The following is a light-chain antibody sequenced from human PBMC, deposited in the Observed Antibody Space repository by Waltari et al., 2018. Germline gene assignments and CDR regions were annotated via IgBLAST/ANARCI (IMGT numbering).Light chain of an antibody. Sequence: SALTHTASVSRSPGQLITIPCTGQSSEVRSFYLVSWYQQHPGKAPKLMIYVVTKRPSGVSNRFSGSKSGNTASLTISGLQAEDEADYYCCSYATSSWVFGGGTRLAVL. V-gene: IGLV2-23*02. CDR3: CSYATSSWV. CDR1: SSEVRSFYL. J-gene: IGLJ3*02. CDR2: VVT.